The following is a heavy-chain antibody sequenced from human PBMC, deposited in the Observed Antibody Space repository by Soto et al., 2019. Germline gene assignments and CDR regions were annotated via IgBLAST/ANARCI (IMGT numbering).Heavy chain of an antibody. J-gene: IGHJ4*02. D-gene: IGHD6-19*01. CDR1: GFTFSSYG. CDR3: AKDILIAVAGTRIDY. Sequence: GGSLRLSCAASGFTFSSYGMHWVRQAPGKGLEWVAVISYDGSNKYYADSVKGRFTISRDNSKNTLYLQMNSLRAEDTAVYYCAKDILIAVAGTRIDYWGQGTLVTVSS. CDR2: ISYDGSNK. V-gene: IGHV3-30*18.